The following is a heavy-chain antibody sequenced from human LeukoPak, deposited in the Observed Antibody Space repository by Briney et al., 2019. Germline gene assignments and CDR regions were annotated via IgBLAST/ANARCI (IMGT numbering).Heavy chain of an antibody. CDR3: ARGRSLWVGWYFDL. Sequence: ASVKVSCKASGYTFTSYAMHWVRQAPGQRLEWMGWINAGNGNTKYSQKFQGRVTMTRNTSISTAYMELSSLRSEDTAVYYCARGRSLWVGWYFDLWGRGTLVTVSS. D-gene: IGHD3-10*01. CDR1: GYTFTSYA. J-gene: IGHJ2*01. CDR2: INAGNGNT. V-gene: IGHV1-3*01.